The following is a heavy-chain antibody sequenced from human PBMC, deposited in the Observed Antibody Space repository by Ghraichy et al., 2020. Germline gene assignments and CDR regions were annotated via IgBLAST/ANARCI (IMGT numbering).Heavy chain of an antibody. Sequence: GGSLRLSCVASGFSFGAYWLSWVRQAPGKRLEWVANIHESGSGKYYVDSVRGRFTISRDNAKNSLYLQMNSLRDEDTAVYYCARDGMGGYLDCWGQGTPVTVSS. D-gene: IGHD1-26*01. V-gene: IGHV3-7*01. CDR1: GFSFGAYW. CDR3: ARDGMGGYLDC. J-gene: IGHJ4*02. CDR2: IHESGSGK.